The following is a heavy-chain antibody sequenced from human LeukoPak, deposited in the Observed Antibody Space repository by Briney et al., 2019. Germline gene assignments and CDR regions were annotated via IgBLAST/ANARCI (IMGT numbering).Heavy chain of an antibody. CDR2: ISSSSSYI. CDR3: ARDSVDFWSGYYPYYYYGMDV. J-gene: IGHJ6*02. CDR1: GFTFSSYS. D-gene: IGHD3-3*01. V-gene: IGHV3-21*01. Sequence: GGSLRLSCEAYGFTFSSYSMNWVRQAPGKGLEWVSSISSSSSYIYYADSVKGRFTISRDNAKNSLYLQMNSLRAEDTAVYYCARDSVDFWSGYYPYYYYGMDVWGQGTTVTVSS.